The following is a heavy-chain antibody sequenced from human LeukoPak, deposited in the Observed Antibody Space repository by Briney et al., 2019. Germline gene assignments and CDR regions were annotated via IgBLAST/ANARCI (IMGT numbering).Heavy chain of an antibody. Sequence: PSETLSLTCAVYGGSFSGYYWSWIRQPPGKGLEWIGEINHSGSTNYNPSLKSRVTISVDTSKNQFSLKLSSVTAADTAVYYCARQFRGYDRTFDYWGQGTLVTVSS. J-gene: IGHJ4*02. D-gene: IGHD5-12*01. CDR1: GGSFSGYY. CDR2: INHSGST. CDR3: ARQFRGYDRTFDY. V-gene: IGHV4-34*01.